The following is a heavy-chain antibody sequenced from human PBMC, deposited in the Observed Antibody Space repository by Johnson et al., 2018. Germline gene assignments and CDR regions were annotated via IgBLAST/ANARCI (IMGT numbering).Heavy chain of an antibody. CDR3: ARDSGLDSGSFYRAFDI. Sequence: QVQLQESGPGLVKPSETLSLTCTVSGGSISGDTYYWGWIRQPPGKGLEWIGNIYYSGSTSYNPSLKSRVTISVDTSKNQFSLKLSSVTAAATAVYYCARDSGLDSGSFYRAFDIWGQGTMVTVSS. V-gene: IGHV4-39*07. D-gene: IGHD1-26*01. J-gene: IGHJ3*02. CDR2: IYYSGST. CDR1: GGSISGDTYY.